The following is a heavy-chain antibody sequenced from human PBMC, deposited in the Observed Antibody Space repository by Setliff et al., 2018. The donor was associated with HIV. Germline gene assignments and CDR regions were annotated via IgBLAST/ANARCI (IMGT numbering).Heavy chain of an antibody. CDR3: ARMGGRVDMTTVTTFGYFQD. V-gene: IGHV5-51*01. J-gene: IGHJ1*01. CDR2: IYPGDSDT. Sequence: PGESLKISCKGSGYSFTSYWIGWVRQMPGKGLEWMGIIYPGDSDTRYSPSFQGQVTISADKSISTAYLQWSSLKASDSAMYYCARMGGRVDMTTVTTFGYFQDWGQGTLVTVS. D-gene: IGHD4-17*01. CDR1: GYSFTSYW.